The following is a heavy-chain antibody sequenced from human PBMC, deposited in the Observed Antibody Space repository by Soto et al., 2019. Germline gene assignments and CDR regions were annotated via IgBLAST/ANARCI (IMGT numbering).Heavy chain of an antibody. Sequence: HPGGSLRLSCAASGFTFSSYAMSWVRQAPGKGLEWVSAISGSGGSTYYADSVKGRFTISRDNSKNTLYLQMNSLRAEDTAVYYCAKGPSITMIVVVITNWYFDLWGRGTLVTVSS. D-gene: IGHD3-22*01. CDR3: AKGPSITMIVVVITNWYFDL. J-gene: IGHJ2*01. V-gene: IGHV3-23*01. CDR2: ISGSGGST. CDR1: GFTFSSYA.